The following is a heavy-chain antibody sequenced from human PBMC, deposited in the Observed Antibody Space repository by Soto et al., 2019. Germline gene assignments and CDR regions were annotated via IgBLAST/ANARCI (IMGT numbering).Heavy chain of an antibody. CDR2: IDPSDSYT. CDR1: GYSFTSYW. CDR3: ARLGGSALSQQLAEPIDAFDI. J-gene: IGHJ3*02. D-gene: IGHD6-13*01. V-gene: IGHV5-10-1*01. Sequence: GESLKISCKGSGYSFTSYWISWVRQMPGKGLEWMGRIDPSDSYTNYSPSFQGHVTISADKSISTAYLQWSSLKASDTAMYYCARLGGSALSQQLAEPIDAFDIWGQGTMVTVSS.